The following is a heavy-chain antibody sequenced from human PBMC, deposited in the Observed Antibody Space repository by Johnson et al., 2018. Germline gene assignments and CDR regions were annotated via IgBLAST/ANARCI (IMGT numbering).Heavy chain of an antibody. J-gene: IGHJ6*03. D-gene: IGHD2-15*01. CDR3: VKDGREVVAAKDYYYYYMDV. CDR1: GFTFSSYG. CDR2: ISYDGSNK. Sequence: QVQLVESGGGVVQPGRSLRLSCAASGFTFSSYGMHWVRQAPGKGLEWVAVISYDGSNKYYADSVKGRFTISRDNSKNTLYLQMNSLRAEDTAVYYCVKDGREVVAAKDYYYYYMDVWGKGTTVTVSS. V-gene: IGHV3-30*18.